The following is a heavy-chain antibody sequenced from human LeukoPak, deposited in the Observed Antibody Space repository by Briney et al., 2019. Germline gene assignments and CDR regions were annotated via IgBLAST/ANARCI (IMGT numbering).Heavy chain of an antibody. CDR3: ARDTSAIAVAGTSN. V-gene: IGHV4-38-2*01. CDR1: GSSISNSYY. D-gene: IGHD6-19*01. Sequence: SETLSLTCAVSGSSISNSYYWVWIRPPPGKGLEWIGSIYHSGSAYYNPSLTSRVTISVDTSRNQFSLRLASVTAADTAVYYCARDTSAIAVAGTSNWGQGTLVTVSS. J-gene: IGHJ1*01. CDR2: IYHSGSA.